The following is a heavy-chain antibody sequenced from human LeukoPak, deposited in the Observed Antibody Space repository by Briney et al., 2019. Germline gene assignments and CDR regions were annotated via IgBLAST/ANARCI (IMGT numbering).Heavy chain of an antibody. CDR1: SDSIRSCGDK. Sequence: SQTQSLLCSVWSDSIRSCGDKGTWIRQPPGKGLEWIGEINHSGSTNYNPSLKSRVTISVDTSKNQFSLKLSSVTATDTSVYLCARGQRTYYESSGYYLIWGQGTLVTVSS. D-gene: IGHD3-22*01. V-gene: IGHV4-34*01. CDR2: INHSGST. CDR3: ARGQRTYYESSGYYLI. J-gene: IGHJ4*02.